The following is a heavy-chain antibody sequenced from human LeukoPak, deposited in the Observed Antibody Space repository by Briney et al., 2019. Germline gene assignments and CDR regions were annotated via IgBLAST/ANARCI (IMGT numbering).Heavy chain of an antibody. D-gene: IGHD2-2*01. CDR3: TRGLGYCSSTSCSLHDY. Sequence: SLTLSCTASGFTFGDYSMSWVRQPPGKGLEWVGFIRSKAYDGTTEYAASVKARSTISRDDSKSIAYLQMNSLKTEDTAVYYCTRGLGYCSSTSCSLHDYWGQGTLVTVSS. CDR1: GFTFGDYS. J-gene: IGHJ4*02. CDR2: IRSKAYDGTT. V-gene: IGHV3-49*04.